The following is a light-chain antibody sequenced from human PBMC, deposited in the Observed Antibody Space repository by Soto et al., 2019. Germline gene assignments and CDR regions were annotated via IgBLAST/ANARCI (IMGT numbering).Light chain of an antibody. CDR1: QSISTS. V-gene: IGKV1-39*01. CDR3: LQTYTVPRT. CDR2: DAS. J-gene: IGKJ2*01. Sequence: DIQMTQSPSSLSASVGDRVTITCRASQSISTSLCWFQQKPGRAPKLLISDASTLQSGVPSRFSGSGFGTDVTLTISSLQPEEFAAYYCLQTYTVPRTFVQGTNLDIK.